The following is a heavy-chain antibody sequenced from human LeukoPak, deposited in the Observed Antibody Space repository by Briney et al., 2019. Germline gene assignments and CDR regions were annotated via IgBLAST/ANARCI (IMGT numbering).Heavy chain of an antibody. CDR1: GFTFSSYA. J-gene: IGHJ5*02. CDR3: AKDPTARYIAAAGQTGFDP. D-gene: IGHD6-13*01. Sequence: GGSLRLSCAASGFTFSSYAMSWVRQAPGKGLEWVSAISGSGGSTYYADSVKGRFTISRDNSKNTLYLQMNSLRAEDTAVYYRAKDPTARYIAAAGQTGFDPWGQGTLVTVSS. V-gene: IGHV3-23*01. CDR2: ISGSGGST.